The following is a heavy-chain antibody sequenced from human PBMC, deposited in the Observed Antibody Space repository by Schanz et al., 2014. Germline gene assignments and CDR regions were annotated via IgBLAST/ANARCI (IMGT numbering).Heavy chain of an antibody. J-gene: IGHJ3*02. CDR1: GGSISIYY. CDR3: ARHVLPYDAFDI. D-gene: IGHD3-10*02. V-gene: IGHV4-59*06. Sequence: QVQLQESGPGLVKPSETLSLTCSVSGGSISIYYWSWIRQPAGKGLEWIGYIYHSGNTYFKPSLQSRLAMSVDTAKNQFSLSLSSATAADTAVYYCARHVLPYDAFDIWGQGTVVTVSS. CDR2: IYHSGNT.